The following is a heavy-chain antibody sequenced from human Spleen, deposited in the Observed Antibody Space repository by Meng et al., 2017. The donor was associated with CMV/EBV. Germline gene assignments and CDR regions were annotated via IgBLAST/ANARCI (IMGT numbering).Heavy chain of an antibody. J-gene: IGHJ4*02. CDR3: ARGGEYCGGDCPRLNPLDY. Sequence: ASVKVSCKASGYMFTSHGISWMRQAPGQGLEWMGWISAYTGNTDYAQKFQGRVTITTDKSTSTAYMELSSLTSDDTAVYFCARGGEYCGGDCPRLNPLDYWGQGTLVTVSS. CDR2: ISAYTGNT. D-gene: IGHD2-21*01. CDR1: GYMFTSHG. V-gene: IGHV1-18*01.